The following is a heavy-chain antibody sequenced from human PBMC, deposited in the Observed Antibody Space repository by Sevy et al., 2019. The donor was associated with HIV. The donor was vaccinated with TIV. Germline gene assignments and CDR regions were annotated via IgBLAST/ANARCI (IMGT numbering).Heavy chain of an antibody. D-gene: IGHD5-18*01. CDR2: IGSSGSPI. CDR1: GFIFSSNE. V-gene: IGHV3-48*03. J-gene: IGHJ6*02. CDR3: ARVSVDTNFYGMDV. Sequence: GGSLRLSCAASGFIFSSNEMNWVRQAPGKGLEWVSYIGSSGSPIYYADSVKGRFTISRGKAKNSRYLQMNSLRAEDTAVYYCARVSVDTNFYGMDVWGQGTTVTVSS.